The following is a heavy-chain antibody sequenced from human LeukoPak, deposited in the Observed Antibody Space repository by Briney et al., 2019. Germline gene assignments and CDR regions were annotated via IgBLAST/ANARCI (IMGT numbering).Heavy chain of an antibody. Sequence: PSETLSLTCTVSGGSISSSSYSWGWIRQPPGRGLEWIGSIYYSGSTYYNPSLKSRVTISVDTSKNQFSLKLSSVTAADTAVYYCARLGCSSTSCYSLGYYYMDVWGKGTTVTVSS. CDR2: IYYSGST. D-gene: IGHD2-2*01. V-gene: IGHV4-39*01. CDR3: ARLGCSSTSCYSLGYYYMDV. CDR1: GGSISSSSYS. J-gene: IGHJ6*03.